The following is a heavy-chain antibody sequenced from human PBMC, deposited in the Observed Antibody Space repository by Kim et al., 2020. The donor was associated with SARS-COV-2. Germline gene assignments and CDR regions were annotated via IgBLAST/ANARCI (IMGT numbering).Heavy chain of an antibody. Sequence: SETLSLTCTVSGGSISSYYWSWIRQPPGKGLEWIGYIYYSGSTNYNPPLKSRVTISVDTSKNQFSLKLSSVTAADTAVYYCARAHPRRIPGWGFDYRGQGSLGTVSS. CDR1: GGSISSYY. CDR3: ARAHPRRIPGWGFDY. V-gene: IGHV4-59*01. CDR2: IYYSGST. D-gene: IGHD1-20*01. J-gene: IGHJ4*02.